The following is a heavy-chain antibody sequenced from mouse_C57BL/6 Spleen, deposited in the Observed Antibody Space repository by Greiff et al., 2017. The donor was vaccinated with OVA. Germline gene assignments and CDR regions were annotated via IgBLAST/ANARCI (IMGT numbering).Heavy chain of an antibody. CDR1: GYTFTDYY. J-gene: IGHJ2*01. CDR2: INPYNGGT. V-gene: IGHV1-19*01. Sequence: VQLQQSGPVLVKPGASVKMSCKASGYTFTDYYMNWVKQIHGKSLEWIGVINPYNGGTSYNQKFKGKATLTVDKSSSTAYMELNSLTSEDSAVYYCARSGDGSSPFDYWGQGTTLTVSS. D-gene: IGHD1-1*01. CDR3: ARSGDGSSPFDY.